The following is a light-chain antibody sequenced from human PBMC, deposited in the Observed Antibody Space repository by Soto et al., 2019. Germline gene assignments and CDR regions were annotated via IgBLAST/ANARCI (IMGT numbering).Light chain of an antibody. CDR3: QHYINFSGT. CDR1: QSISNW. J-gene: IGKJ1*01. Sequence: DIQMTQSPSTLSASVGDRVTITCRASQSISNWLAWYQQKPGKAPKLLIYDASTLQSGVASRFSGSGSGTELTLTISNLQPDDVASYYCQHYINFSGTFGQGTTVDI. CDR2: DAS. V-gene: IGKV1-5*01.